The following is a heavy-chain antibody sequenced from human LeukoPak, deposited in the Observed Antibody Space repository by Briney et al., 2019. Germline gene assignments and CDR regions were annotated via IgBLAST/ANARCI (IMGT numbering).Heavy chain of an antibody. CDR2: INPNSGGT. CDR1: GYTFSDYY. D-gene: IGHD1-26*01. J-gene: IGHJ4*02. V-gene: IGHV1-2*02. CDR3: ARGTRGSYSSIHD. Sequence: ASVKVSCKASGYTFSDYYMHWVRQAPGQGLEWVGWINPNSGGTDSAQKLQGRVTMTRDTSISATYMELRTLTSDDTAVYYCARGTRGSYSSIHDWGQGTLVTVSS.